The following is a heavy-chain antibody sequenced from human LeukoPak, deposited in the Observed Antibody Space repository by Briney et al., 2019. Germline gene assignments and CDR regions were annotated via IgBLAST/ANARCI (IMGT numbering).Heavy chain of an antibody. CDR1: GYTFTSYG. D-gene: IGHD1-1*01. J-gene: IGHJ6*03. CDR3: ARASTTRVTGPLPRYYYYYYYMDV. CDR2: ISAYNGNT. Sequence: PGASVKVSCKASGYTFTSYGISWVRQAPGQGLEWMGWISAYNGNTNYAQKLQGRVTMTTDTSTSTAYMELRSLRPDDTAVYYCARASTTRVTGPLPRYYYYYYYMDVWGKGTTVTVSS. V-gene: IGHV1-18*01.